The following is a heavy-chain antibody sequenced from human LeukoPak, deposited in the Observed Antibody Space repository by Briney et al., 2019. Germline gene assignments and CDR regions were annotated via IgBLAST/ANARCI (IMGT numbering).Heavy chain of an antibody. V-gene: IGHV4-34*01. CDR3: ARVRGDYYGSGIGNWFDP. J-gene: IGHJ5*02. CDR2: INHSGST. D-gene: IGHD3-10*01. Sequence: SETLSLTCAVYGGSFSGYYWSWIRQPPGKGLEWIGEINHSGSTNYNPSLKSRVTIPVDTSKNQFSLKLSSVTAADTAVYYCARVRGDYYGSGIGNWFDPWGQGTLVTVSS. CDR1: GGSFSGYY.